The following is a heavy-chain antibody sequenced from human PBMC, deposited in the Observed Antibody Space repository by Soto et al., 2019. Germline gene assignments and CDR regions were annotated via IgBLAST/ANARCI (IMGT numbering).Heavy chain of an antibody. Sequence: EVQLVESGGDLVQPGGSLRLSCAASGFTFTSYWMHWVRQAPGKGLVWVSRINSDGSSTSYADSVKGRFTISRDNAKNTLYLRMDSLRAEDTAVFYCARGLKNYYGTDIWGQGTTVTVSS. CDR1: GFTFTSYW. J-gene: IGHJ6*02. CDR2: INSDGSST. V-gene: IGHV3-74*01. CDR3: ARGLKNYYGTDI.